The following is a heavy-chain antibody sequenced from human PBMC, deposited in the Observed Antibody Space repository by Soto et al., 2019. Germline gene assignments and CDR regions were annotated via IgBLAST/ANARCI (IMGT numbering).Heavy chain of an antibody. Sequence: ASVKVSCKASGFTSSIYGFSWVRQAPGQGLEWLGWISGYNGDTHYAQKFQGRITMTTDTSTSTAYMELSSLRSEDTAVYYCASHYSNYFDYWGQGTLVTVSS. CDR2: ISGYNGDT. CDR3: ASHYSNYFDY. D-gene: IGHD4-4*01. V-gene: IGHV1-18*04. J-gene: IGHJ4*02. CDR1: GFTSSIYG.